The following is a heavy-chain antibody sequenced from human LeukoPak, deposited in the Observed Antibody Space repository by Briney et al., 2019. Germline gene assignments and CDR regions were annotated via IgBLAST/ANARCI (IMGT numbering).Heavy chain of an antibody. CDR1: GGTFGIYG. CDR3: ATAGGYYDFWSGYYNWFDP. V-gene: IGHV1-8*02. J-gene: IGHJ5*02. Sequence: GSSVKVSCKASGGTFGIYGMSWVRQATGQGLEWMGWMNPNSGNTGYAQKFQGRVTMTRNTSISTAYMELSSLRSEDTAVYYCATAGGYYDFWSGYYNWFDPWGQGTLVTVSS. D-gene: IGHD3-3*01. CDR2: MNPNSGNT.